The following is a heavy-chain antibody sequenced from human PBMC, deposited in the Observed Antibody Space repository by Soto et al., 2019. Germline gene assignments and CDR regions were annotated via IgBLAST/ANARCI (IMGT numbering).Heavy chain of an antibody. J-gene: IGHJ5*02. D-gene: IGHD3-22*01. CDR1: GFTFSSYA. CDR2: ISYDGSIK. V-gene: IGHV3-30-3*01. CDR3: AREYYSDSSSPNWFDP. Sequence: QVQLGESGGGVVLPGRSLRLSCAASGFTFSSYAMHWVRQAPGKGLEWVAVISYDGSIKYYADSVKGRLTISRDNSKNMLYLQMSSLRAEDTAVYYCAREYYSDSSSPNWFDPWGQGTLVTVSS.